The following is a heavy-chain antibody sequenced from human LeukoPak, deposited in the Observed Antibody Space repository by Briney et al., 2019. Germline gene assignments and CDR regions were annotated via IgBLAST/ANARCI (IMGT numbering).Heavy chain of an antibody. V-gene: IGHV1-69*13. J-gene: IGHJ6*03. Sequence: ASVKVSCKASGGTFSSYAISWVRQAPGQGLEWMGGIIPIFGTANYAQKFQGRVTITADESTSTAYMELSSLRSEDTAVYYCASIPKAYCGGDCYVDPYYYYYMDVWGKGTTVTVSS. CDR1: GGTFSSYA. CDR2: IIPIFGTA. CDR3: ASIPKAYCGGDCYVDPYYYYYMDV. D-gene: IGHD2-21*01.